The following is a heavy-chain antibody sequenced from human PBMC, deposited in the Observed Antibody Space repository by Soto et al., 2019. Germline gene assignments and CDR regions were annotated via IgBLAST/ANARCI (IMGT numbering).Heavy chain of an antibody. CDR2: INAGNGNT. D-gene: IGHD3-16*01. CDR1: GYTFTSYA. Sequence: QVQLVQSGAEVKKPGASVKGSCKASGYTFTSYAMHWVRQAPGQRLEWMGWINAGNGNTKYSQKLQGRVTITRDTSASTAYMELSSLRSEDTAVYYCARGYGGPIGWFDPWGQGTLVTVSS. J-gene: IGHJ5*02. CDR3: ARGYGGPIGWFDP. V-gene: IGHV1-3*01.